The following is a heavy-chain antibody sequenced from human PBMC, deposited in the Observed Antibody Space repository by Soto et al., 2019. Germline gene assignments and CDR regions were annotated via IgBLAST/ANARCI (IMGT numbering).Heavy chain of an antibody. V-gene: IGHV3-74*01. D-gene: IGHD3-10*01. CDR3: ARRNPYDYSGSGSLDY. CDR1: GFTFSSYW. Sequence: GGSLRLSCAGSGFTFSSYWMHWVRQAPGKGLVWVSRINTDGSDESYADSVKGRFTISRDNARNTLYLQMTSLRAEDTAVYYCARRNPYDYSGSGSLDYWGQGTLVTVSS. CDR2: INTDGSDE. J-gene: IGHJ4*02.